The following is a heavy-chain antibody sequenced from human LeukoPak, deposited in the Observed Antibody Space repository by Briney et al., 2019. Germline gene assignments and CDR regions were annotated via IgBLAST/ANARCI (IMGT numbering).Heavy chain of an antibody. J-gene: IGHJ4*02. Sequence: SVKVSCKASGGTFSSYAISWVRQAPGQGLEWMGRIIPILGIANYAQKFQGRVTITADKSTSTAYMELSSLRSEDTAVYYCAKDYYDSGSYYYPFDYWGQGTLVTVSS. CDR2: IIPILGIA. V-gene: IGHV1-69*04. CDR1: GGTFSSYA. CDR3: AKDYYDSGSYYYPFDY. D-gene: IGHD3-10*01.